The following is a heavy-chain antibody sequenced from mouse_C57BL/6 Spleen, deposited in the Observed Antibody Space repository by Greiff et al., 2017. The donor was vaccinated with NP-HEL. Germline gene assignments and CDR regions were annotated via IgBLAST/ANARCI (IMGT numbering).Heavy chain of an antibody. CDR1: GYTFPSYW. V-gene: IGHV1-50*01. CDR3: ARGNAMDY. CDR2: IDPSDSYT. J-gene: IGHJ4*01. Sequence: QVQLQQPGAELVKPGASVKLSCKASGYTFPSYWMQWVKQRPGQGLEWIGEIDPSDSYTNYNQKFKGKATLTVDTSSSTAYMQLSSLASEDSAVYYCARGNAMDYWGQGTSVTVSS.